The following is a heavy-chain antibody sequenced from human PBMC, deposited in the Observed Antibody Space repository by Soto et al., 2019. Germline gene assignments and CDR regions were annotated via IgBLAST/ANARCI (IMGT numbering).Heavy chain of an antibody. CDR1: GGSISSGDYY. J-gene: IGHJ5*02. Sequence: SETLSLTCTVSGGSISSGDYYWSWIRQPPGKGLEWIGYIYYSGSTYYNPSLKSRVTTSVDTSKNQFSLKLSSVTAADTAVYYCASESYGSGSYYNRWFDPWGQGTLVTVSP. CDR3: ASESYGSGSYYNRWFDP. CDR2: IYYSGST. D-gene: IGHD3-10*01. V-gene: IGHV4-30-4*01.